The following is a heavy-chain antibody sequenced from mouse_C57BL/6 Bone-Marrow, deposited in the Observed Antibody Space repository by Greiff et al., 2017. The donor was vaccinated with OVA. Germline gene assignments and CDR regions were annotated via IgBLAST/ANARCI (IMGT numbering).Heavy chain of an antibody. CDR1: GYAFSSYW. J-gene: IGHJ2*01. CDR3: ARSRLLYTFDY. Sequence: VQLQQSGAELVKPGASVKISCKASGYAFSSYWMNWVKQRPGQGLEWIGQIYPGDGDTNYNGKFKGKATLTADKSSSTAYMQLSSLTSEDSAVYFCARSRLLYTFDYWGRGTTLTVTS. D-gene: IGHD2-12*01. CDR2: IYPGDGDT. V-gene: IGHV1-80*01.